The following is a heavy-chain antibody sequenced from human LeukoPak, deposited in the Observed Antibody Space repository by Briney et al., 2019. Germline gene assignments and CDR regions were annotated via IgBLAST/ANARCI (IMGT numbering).Heavy chain of an antibody. J-gene: IGHJ4*02. CDR3: AKETKDIVATGYFDY. D-gene: IGHD5-12*01. CDR1: GLTFSSYG. CDR2: ISYDGSNK. V-gene: IGHV3-30*18. Sequence: KPGGSLRLSCAASGLTFSSYGMHWVRQAPGKGLEWVAVISYDGSNKYYADSVKGRFTISRDNSKNTLYLQMNSLRAEDTAVYYCAKETKDIVATGYFDYWGQGTLVTVSS.